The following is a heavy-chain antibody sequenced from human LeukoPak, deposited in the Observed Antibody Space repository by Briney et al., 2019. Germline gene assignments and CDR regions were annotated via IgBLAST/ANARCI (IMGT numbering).Heavy chain of an antibody. CDR1: GFTFSSYA. J-gene: IGHJ4*02. Sequence: GPLRLSCAASGFTFSSYAMSWVRQAPGKGLEWVSAISSSGGGTYYADSVKGRFTISRDNSKNKLYLQMNSLRAEDTAVYYCAKEYSSSWYYSDYWGQGTLVTVSS. CDR3: AKEYSSSWYYSDY. D-gene: IGHD6-13*01. V-gene: IGHV3-23*01. CDR2: ISSSGGGT.